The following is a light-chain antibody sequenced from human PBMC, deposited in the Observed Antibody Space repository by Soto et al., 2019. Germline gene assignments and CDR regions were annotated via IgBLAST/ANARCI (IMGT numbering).Light chain of an antibody. CDR3: LQHNSYPWT. Sequence: GDRFTITCRASQDIRNDLGWFQQKPGKAPKRLIFAASSLQPGVPSRFSGSASGTEFTLTISSLQPEDFATYYCLQHNSYPWTLGIGAKVDIK. CDR2: AAS. J-gene: IGKJ1*01. CDR1: QDIRND. V-gene: IGKV1-17*01.